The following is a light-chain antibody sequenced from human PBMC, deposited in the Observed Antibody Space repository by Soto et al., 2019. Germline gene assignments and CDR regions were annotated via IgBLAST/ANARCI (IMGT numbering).Light chain of an antibody. CDR3: QSFDSSRIGLL. J-gene: IGLJ2*01. CDR2: DTT. Sequence: QSVLTQPPSVTGAPGQRVTISCTGSHSDIGAGYGVHWYQQFPHSAPKLLIYDTTNRPSGVPDRLSGSRSGTSASLAITGLQAEDEADYYCQSFDSSRIGLLFGGGTKVTVL. V-gene: IGLV1-40*01. CDR1: HSDIGAGYG.